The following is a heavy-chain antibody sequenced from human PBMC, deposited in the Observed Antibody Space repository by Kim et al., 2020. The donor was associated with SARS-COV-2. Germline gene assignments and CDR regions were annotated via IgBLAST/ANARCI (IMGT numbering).Heavy chain of an antibody. D-gene: IGHD3-22*01. CDR1: GGSISSSSYY. CDR2: IYYSGST. J-gene: IGHJ4*02. Sequence: SETLSLTCTVSGGSISSSSYYWGWIRQPPGKGLEWIGSIYYSGSTYYNPSLKSRVTISVDTSKNQFSLKLSSVTAADTAVYYCASWYYYDGSGYYPDYWGQGTLGTVS. V-gene: IGHV4-39*01. CDR3: ASWYYYDGSGYYPDY.